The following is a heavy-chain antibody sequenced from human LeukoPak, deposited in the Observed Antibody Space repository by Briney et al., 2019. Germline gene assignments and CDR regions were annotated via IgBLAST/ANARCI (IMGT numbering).Heavy chain of an antibody. CDR2: IKQDGSEK. D-gene: IGHD1-26*01. CDR3: ARDRSLRYFDY. Sequence: GGSLRLSCAVSGFSFNTYWMAWVRQAPGKGLEWVANIKQDGSEKYYVDSVKGRFTISRDNAKNSLYLQMNSLRAEDTAVYYCARDRSLRYFDYWGQGTLVTVSS. CDR1: GFSFNTYW. J-gene: IGHJ4*02. V-gene: IGHV3-7*01.